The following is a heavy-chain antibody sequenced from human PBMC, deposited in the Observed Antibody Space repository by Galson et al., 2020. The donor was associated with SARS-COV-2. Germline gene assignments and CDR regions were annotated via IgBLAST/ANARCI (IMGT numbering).Heavy chain of an antibody. J-gene: IGHJ4*02. D-gene: IGHD4-17*01. V-gene: IGHV3-30-3*01. CDR2: ISYDGSNK. Sequence: GGSLRLSCAASGFTFSSYAMHWVRQAPGKGLEWVAVISYDGSNKYYADSVKGRFTISRDNSKNTLYLQMNSLRAEDTAVYYCARDETTVTTKAGVGFDYWGQGTLVTVSS. CDR1: GFTFSSYA. CDR3: ARDETTVTTKAGVGFDY.